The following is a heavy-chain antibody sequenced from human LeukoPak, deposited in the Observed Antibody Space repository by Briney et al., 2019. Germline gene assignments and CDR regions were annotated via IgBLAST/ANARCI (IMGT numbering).Heavy chain of an antibody. Sequence: PSETLSLTCTASGGSISTSNYFWGWIRQPPGKGLEWIGYIYYSGSTNYNPPLKSRVTISVDTSKNQFSLKLSSVTAADTAVYYCARGHGGYCSSTSCYQGWFDPWGQGTLVTVSS. D-gene: IGHD2-2*03. J-gene: IGHJ5*02. CDR2: IYYSGST. CDR3: ARGHGGYCSSTSCYQGWFDP. CDR1: GGSISTSNYF. V-gene: IGHV4-61*05.